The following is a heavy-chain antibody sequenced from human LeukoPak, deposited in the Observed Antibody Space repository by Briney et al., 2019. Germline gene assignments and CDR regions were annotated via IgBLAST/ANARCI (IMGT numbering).Heavy chain of an antibody. D-gene: IGHD3-16*01. CDR2: IYYNAGT. Sequence: PSETLSLTCTVSGGSFSRYYWNWIRQPPGKGLEWIGYIYYNAGTKSNPNLESRVTISMDTSKNQFSLRLNSVTAADTAIYYCARFYYDDTGVSYYFDYWGQGTLVTVSS. V-gene: IGHV4-59*01. CDR3: ARFYYDDTGVSYYFDY. J-gene: IGHJ4*02. CDR1: GGSFSRYY.